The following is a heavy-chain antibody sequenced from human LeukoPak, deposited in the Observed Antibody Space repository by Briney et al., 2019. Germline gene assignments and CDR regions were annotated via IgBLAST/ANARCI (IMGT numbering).Heavy chain of an antibody. CDR1: GFTFSSYA. CDR3: AKGQNDGYSSSWYSY. V-gene: IGHV3-30-3*01. J-gene: IGHJ4*02. Sequence: TGGSLRLSCAASGFTFSSYAMHWVRQAPGKGLEWVAVISYDGSNKYYADSVKGRFTISRDNSKNTLYLQMNSLRAEDTAVYYCAKGQNDGYSSSWYSYWGQGTLVTVSS. D-gene: IGHD6-13*01. CDR2: ISYDGSNK.